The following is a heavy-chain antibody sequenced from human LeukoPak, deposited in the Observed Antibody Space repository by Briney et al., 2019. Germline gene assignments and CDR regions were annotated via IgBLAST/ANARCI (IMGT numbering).Heavy chain of an antibody. Sequence: ASVKVSCKASGYTFTSYDINWVRQATGQGLEWMGWMNPNSGNTGYAQKFQGRVTLTRDMSTSTDYLELSSLRSEDTAVYYCARAWGIQLWLVNYFDYWGQGTLVTVSS. D-gene: IGHD5-18*01. CDR1: GYTFTSYD. V-gene: IGHV1-8*02. CDR3: ARAWGIQLWLVNYFDY. CDR2: MNPNSGNT. J-gene: IGHJ4*02.